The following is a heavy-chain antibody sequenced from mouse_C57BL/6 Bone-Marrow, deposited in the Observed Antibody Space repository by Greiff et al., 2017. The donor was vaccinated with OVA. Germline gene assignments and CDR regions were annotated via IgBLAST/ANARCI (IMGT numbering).Heavy chain of an antibody. V-gene: IGHV1-59*01. CDR3: ARGGAYYGSSYVYYFDY. J-gene: IGHJ2*01. CDR1: GYTFTSYW. D-gene: IGHD1-1*01. Sequence: QVQLQQSGAELVRPGTSVKLSCKASGYTFTSYWMHWVKQRPGQGLEWIGVIDPSDSYTNYNQKFKGKATLTVDTSSSTAYMQLSSLTSEDSAVYYCARGGAYYGSSYVYYFDYWGQGTTLTVSS. CDR2: IDPSDSYT.